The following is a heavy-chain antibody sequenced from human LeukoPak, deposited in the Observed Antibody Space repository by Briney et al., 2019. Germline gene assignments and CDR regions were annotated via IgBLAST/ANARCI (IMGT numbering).Heavy chain of an antibody. CDR1: GGSISSSSYY. CDR3: ARGWAYSSSDRGFDY. D-gene: IGHD6-6*01. J-gene: IGHJ4*02. Sequence: PSETLSLTCTVSGGSISSSSYYWGWIRQPPGKGLEWIGSIYYSGSTYYNPSLKSRVTISVDTSKNQFSLKLSSVTAADTAVYYCARGWAYSSSDRGFDYWGQGTLVTVSS. V-gene: IGHV4-39*07. CDR2: IYYSGST.